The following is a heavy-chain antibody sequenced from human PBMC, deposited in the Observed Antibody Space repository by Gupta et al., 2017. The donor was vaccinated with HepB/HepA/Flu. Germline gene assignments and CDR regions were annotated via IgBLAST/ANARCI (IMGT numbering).Heavy chain of an antibody. J-gene: IGHJ4*02. CDR2: ITGNGDTT. V-gene: IGHV3-23*01. CDR1: GFGFSNYA. CDR3: XKRDLQXGRDAPPPFYFDY. D-gene: IGHD3-16*01. Sequence: EVQLLESGGDVVQPGGSLRLSCAASGFGFSNYAMSWARQAPGKGLEGVAAITGNGDTTFYADSVKGRFTISRDDAKNTVFLQMNSLGAADTAVYXCXKRDLQXGRDAPPPFYFDYWGQGTLVTVSS.